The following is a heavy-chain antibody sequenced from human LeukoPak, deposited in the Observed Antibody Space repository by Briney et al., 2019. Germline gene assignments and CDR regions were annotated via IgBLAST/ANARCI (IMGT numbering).Heavy chain of an antibody. CDR1: GFTFSNAW. J-gene: IGHJ6*03. CDR3: TTERFGDPFYYYYYMDV. V-gene: IGHV3-15*01. CDR2: IKSKTDGGTT. D-gene: IGHD3-10*01. Sequence: GGSLRLSCAASGFTFSNAWMSWVRQAPGKGLEWVGRIKSKTDGGTTDYAAPVKGRFTISRDDSKNTLYLQMNSLKTEDTAVYYCTTERFGDPFYYYYYMDVWGKGTTVTISS.